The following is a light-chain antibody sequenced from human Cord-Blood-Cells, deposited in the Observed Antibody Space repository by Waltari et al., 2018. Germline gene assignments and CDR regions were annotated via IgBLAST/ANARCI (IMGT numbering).Light chain of an antibody. V-gene: IGLV2-11*01. CDR3: CSYAGSYPHV. CDR1: SSDVGGYNY. Sequence: QSALTQPRSVAGSPGQSVTNSCTGTSSDVGGYNYVSWYQQHPGKAPKLMIYDVSKRPSGVHDRFAGSKSGHTASLTISGFQAEDAADYYCCSYAGSYPHVFGTGTQVTVL. CDR2: DVS. J-gene: IGLJ1*01.